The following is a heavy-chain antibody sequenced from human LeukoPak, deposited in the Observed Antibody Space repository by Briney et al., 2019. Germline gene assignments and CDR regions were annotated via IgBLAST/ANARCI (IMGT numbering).Heavy chain of an antibody. CDR1: GVSVSSYS. Sequence: RSDPLSLTCTVSGVSVSSYSWTWIRQPPGKGLEFIGSIHNSGSTNYNPSLKSRVAISIDTSKNQSSLKLTSVTAADTAMYYCARLQSEGHYDFWSGYPFFDYGSQGTLVTVCS. V-gene: IGHV4-59*02. J-gene: IGHJ4*02. D-gene: IGHD3-3*01. CDR2: IHNSGST. CDR3: ARLQSEGHYDFWSGYPFFDY.